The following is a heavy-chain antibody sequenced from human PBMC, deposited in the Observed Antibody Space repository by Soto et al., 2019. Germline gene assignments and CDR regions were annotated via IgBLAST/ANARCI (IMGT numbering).Heavy chain of an antibody. Sequence: ASVKVSCKVSGYTLTELSMHWVRQAPGKGLEWMGGFDPEDGETIYAQKFQGRVTMTEDTSTDTAYMELSSLRSEDTAVYYCATSSRALAAAGMEYPYYYYGMDVWGQGTTVTVSS. CDR2: FDPEDGET. CDR1: GYTLTELS. D-gene: IGHD6-13*01. V-gene: IGHV1-24*01. CDR3: ATSSRALAAAGMEYPYYYYGMDV. J-gene: IGHJ6*02.